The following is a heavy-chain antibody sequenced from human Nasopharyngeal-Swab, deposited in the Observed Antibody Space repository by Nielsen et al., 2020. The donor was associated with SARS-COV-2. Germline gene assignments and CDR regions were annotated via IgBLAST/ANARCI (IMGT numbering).Heavy chain of an antibody. Sequence: SETLSLTCTVSGGSISSGDSYWSWISQPPEQGLEWIGYSYYSGITYYNPSLRSRVSMSVDTSKNQLSLMLSSVTAADKAVYYCARGGYNSPVNLDYWRQGTLVAVSS. V-gene: IGHV4-30-4*02. CDR1: GGSISSGDSY. D-gene: IGHD5-24*01. CDR2: SYYSGIT. CDR3: ARGGYNSPVNLDY. J-gene: IGHJ4*02.